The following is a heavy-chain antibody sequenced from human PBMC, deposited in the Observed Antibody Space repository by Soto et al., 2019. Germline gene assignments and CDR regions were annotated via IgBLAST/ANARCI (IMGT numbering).Heavy chain of an antibody. CDR3: ATVAPIFGVVISYYYYGMDV. D-gene: IGHD3-3*01. Sequence: GGSLRLSCAASGFTVSSNYMSWVRQAPGKGLEWVSVIYSGGSTYYADSVKGRFTISRDNSKNTLYLQMNSLRAEDTAVYYCATVAPIFGVVISYYYYGMDVWGQGTTVTVSS. CDR2: IYSGGST. CDR1: GFTVSSNY. V-gene: IGHV3-53*01. J-gene: IGHJ6*02.